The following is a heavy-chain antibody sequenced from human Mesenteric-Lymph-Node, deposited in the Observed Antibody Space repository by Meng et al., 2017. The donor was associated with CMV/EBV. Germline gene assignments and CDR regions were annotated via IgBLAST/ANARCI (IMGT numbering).Heavy chain of an antibody. Sequence: SETLSLTCTVSGGSIRSSSNYWGCIRQPPGKGLEWIGNIYYSGSTYYNPSLKSRVTISVDTSKNQFSLRLSSVTAADTAVYYCARYDSTGSGGYFDYWGQGTLVTVSS. CDR1: GGSIRSSSNY. CDR3: ARYDSTGSGGYFDY. V-gene: IGHV4-39*07. J-gene: IGHJ4*02. D-gene: IGHD3-22*01. CDR2: IYYSGST.